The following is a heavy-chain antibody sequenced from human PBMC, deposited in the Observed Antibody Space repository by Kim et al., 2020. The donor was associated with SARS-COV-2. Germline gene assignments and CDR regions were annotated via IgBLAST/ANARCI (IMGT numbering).Heavy chain of an antibody. V-gene: IGHV3-30*07. Sequence: KGRFTISRDNSKNTLYLQMNSLRAEDTAVYYCARDSYYYDSSGYEYYFDYWGQGTLVTVSS. D-gene: IGHD3-22*01. CDR3: ARDSYYYDSSGYEYYFDY. J-gene: IGHJ4*02.